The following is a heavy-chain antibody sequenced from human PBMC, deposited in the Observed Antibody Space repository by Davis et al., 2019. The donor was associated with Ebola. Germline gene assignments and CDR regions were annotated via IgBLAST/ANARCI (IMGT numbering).Heavy chain of an antibody. CDR1: GFTFSSYA. V-gene: IGHV3-30*02. Sequence: GGSLRLSCAASGFTFSSYAMHWVRQAPGRGLEWVAFVRSHGSDDHYADSVKGRFTISRDNSKNSLYLQMNSLTAEDTAVYYCARGARPNYWGQGTLVTVSS. CDR2: VRSHGSDD. CDR3: ARGARPNY. J-gene: IGHJ4*02.